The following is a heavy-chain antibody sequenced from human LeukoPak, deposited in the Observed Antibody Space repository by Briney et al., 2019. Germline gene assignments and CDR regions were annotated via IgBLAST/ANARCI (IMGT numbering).Heavy chain of an antibody. CDR2: IYSSGST. V-gene: IGHV4-59*13. D-gene: IGHD5-12*01. CDR1: GGSITTYP. J-gene: IGHJ4*02. CDR3: TRGSGYLPE. Sequence: SETLSLTCTVSGGSITTYPWRWIRHPPGKGLEFIGFIYSSGSTTYNPSLKSRVTISTDTPKNQFSLRLDSVSAADTALYYCTRGSGYLPEWGQGTLVTVSS.